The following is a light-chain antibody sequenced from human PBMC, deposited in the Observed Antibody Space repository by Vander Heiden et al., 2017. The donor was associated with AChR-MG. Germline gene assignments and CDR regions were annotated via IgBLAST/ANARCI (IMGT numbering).Light chain of an antibody. Sequence: EIVLTQSPGNLSLSPGEGASLSCRASQPLSNIYLAWYQQKPGQDPRLLISGASSRATGIPDRFSGSGSGTDFTLTISRLEPEDFAVYYCQQYSRSQTFGQGTKVEIK. CDR1: QPLSNIY. CDR2: GAS. CDR3: QQYSRSQT. J-gene: IGKJ1*01. V-gene: IGKV3-20*01.